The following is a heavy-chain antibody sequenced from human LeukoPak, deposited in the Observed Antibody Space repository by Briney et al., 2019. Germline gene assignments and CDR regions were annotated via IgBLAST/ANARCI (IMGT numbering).Heavy chain of an antibody. D-gene: IGHD3-10*01. CDR3: ARYGVRLPYAFDI. CDR1: GYTFTSYD. CDR2: INPNSGGT. V-gene: IGHV1-2*02. Sequence: ASVKVSCKASGYTFTSYDINWVRQAPGQGLEWMGWINPNSGGTNYAQKFQGRVTMTRDTSISTAYMELSRLRSDDTAVYYCARYGVRLPYAFDIWGQGTMVTVSS. J-gene: IGHJ3*02.